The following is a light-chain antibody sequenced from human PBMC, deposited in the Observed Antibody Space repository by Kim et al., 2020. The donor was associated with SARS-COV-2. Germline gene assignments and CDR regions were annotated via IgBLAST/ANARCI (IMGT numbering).Light chain of an antibody. CDR2: WAS. CDR1: QSVLYISDNQNY. J-gene: IGKJ2*01. CDR3: QQYYSTPYT. V-gene: IGKV4-1*01. Sequence: RANINCKSSQSVLYISDNQNYLAWYQQKPGQPPKLLIYWASTREYGVPDRFSGSGSGTDFTLTISSLQAEDVAVYYCQQYYSTPYTFGQGTKLEI.